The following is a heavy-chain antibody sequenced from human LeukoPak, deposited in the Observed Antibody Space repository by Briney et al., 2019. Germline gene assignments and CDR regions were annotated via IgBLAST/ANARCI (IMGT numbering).Heavy chain of an antibody. Sequence: GGSLRLSCAASGFTFSSYSMNWVRQAPGKGLEWVSYISSSSSTIYYADSVKGRFTISRDNSKNTLYLQMNSLRAEDTAVYYCAKEERRALYYFDYWGQGTLVTVSS. D-gene: IGHD5-24*01. V-gene: IGHV3-48*01. CDR2: ISSSSSTI. CDR1: GFTFSSYS. CDR3: AKEERRALYYFDY. J-gene: IGHJ4*02.